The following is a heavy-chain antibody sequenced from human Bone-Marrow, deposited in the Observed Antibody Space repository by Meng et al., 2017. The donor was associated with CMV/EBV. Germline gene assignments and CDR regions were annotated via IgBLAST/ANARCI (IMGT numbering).Heavy chain of an antibody. CDR3: VRGLID. CDR2: ISSNGTIK. V-gene: IGHV3-11*01. J-gene: IGHJ4*02. CDR1: GFTFSNHY. Sequence: GESLKISCGASGFTFSNHYMSWVRQAPGNGLERISYISSNGTIKYYSDSVKGRFTVSRGNTKSSLYLQMNSLRDDDTAMYYCVRGLIDWGQGTLVTVSS. D-gene: IGHD3-16*02.